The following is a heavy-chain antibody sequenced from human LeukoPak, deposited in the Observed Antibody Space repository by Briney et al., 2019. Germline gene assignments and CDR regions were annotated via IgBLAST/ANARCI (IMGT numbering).Heavy chain of an antibody. CDR3: AKDHYWSIDY. CDR2: IKGDGIST. CDR1: GCDFSSNW. J-gene: IGHJ4*02. D-gene: IGHD3-3*01. Sequence: GGSLRLSCAASGCDFSSNWMHWVRHAPGQGLVWVSRIKGDGISTNYADSVKGRFTISRDIAKNTLYLQMNSLRAEDTGVYYCAKDHYWSIDYWGRGTLVTVSS. V-gene: IGHV3-74*01.